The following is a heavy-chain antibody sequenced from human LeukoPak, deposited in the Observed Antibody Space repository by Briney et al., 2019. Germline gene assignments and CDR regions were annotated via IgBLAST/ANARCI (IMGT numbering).Heavy chain of an antibody. V-gene: IGHV3-7*01. CDR1: GFTFSSYW. CDR3: ARVRFLEWTFLYFDY. J-gene: IGHJ4*02. Sequence: PGGSLRLSCAASGFTFSSYWMSRVRQAPGKGLEWVANIKQDGSEKYYVDSVKGRFTISRDNAKNSLYLQMNSLRAEDTAVYYCARVRFLEWTFLYFDYWGQGTLVTVSS. CDR2: IKQDGSEK. D-gene: IGHD3-3*01.